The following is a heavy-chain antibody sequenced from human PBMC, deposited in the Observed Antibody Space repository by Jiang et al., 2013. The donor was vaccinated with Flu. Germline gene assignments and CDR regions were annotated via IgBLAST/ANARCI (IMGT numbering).Heavy chain of an antibody. J-gene: IGHJ4*02. Sequence: PTQTLTLTCTFSGFSLSTSGVGVGWIRQPPGKALEWLALIYWDDDKRYSPSLKSRLTITKDTSKNQVVLTMTNMDPVDTATYYCAHRRERRKGYYYDSSGYYTDYWGQGTLVTVSS. CDR3: AHRRERRKGYYYDSSGYYTDY. CDR2: IYWDDDK. CDR1: GFSLSTSGVG. D-gene: IGHD3-22*01. V-gene: IGHV2-5*02.